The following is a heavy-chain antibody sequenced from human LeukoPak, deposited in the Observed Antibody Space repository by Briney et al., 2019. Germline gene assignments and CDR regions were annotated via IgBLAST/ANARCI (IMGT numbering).Heavy chain of an antibody. CDR1: GFTFSNYA. CDR3: ARDGMITAYAFDI. Sequence: GGSLRLSCAAFGFTFSNYAMSWVRQPPGKGLEWVSTINSSGDYTCYADSVKGRFTISRDNAKNSLYLQMNSLRAEDTAVYYCARDGMITAYAFDIWGQGTMVTVSS. J-gene: IGHJ3*02. V-gene: IGHV3-21*01. D-gene: IGHD3-16*01. CDR2: INSSGDYT.